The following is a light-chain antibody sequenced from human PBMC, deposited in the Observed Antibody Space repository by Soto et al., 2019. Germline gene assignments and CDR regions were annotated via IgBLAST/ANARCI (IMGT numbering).Light chain of an antibody. CDR1: QSISNC. J-gene: IGKJ1*01. CDR2: TAS. V-gene: IGKV1-5*03. CDR3: QQYKSYSPT. Sequence: DTPMPQSPSTLSASVGDRVTITCRASQSISNCLAWYQQRPGRAPNLLIHTASTLKSGVPSRFSGSGSGTEFTLTISSLQPDDFATYYCQQYKSYSPTFGQGTKVEIK.